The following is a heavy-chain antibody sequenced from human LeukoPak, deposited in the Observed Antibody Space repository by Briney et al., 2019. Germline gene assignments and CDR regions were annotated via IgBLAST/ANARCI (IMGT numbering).Heavy chain of an antibody. D-gene: IGHD3-22*01. Sequence: SETLSLTCTVSGDSVSSDYLWGWVRQPPGKGLQWIGSMYHSGSTYYNPSLKSRVTISIDTSKNQFSLRLSSVTAADTAVYYCVRRKADSSGYYYVDFWGQGTLVTVSS. CDR2: MYHSGST. V-gene: IGHV4-38-2*02. CDR3: VRRKADSSGYYYVDF. J-gene: IGHJ4*02. CDR1: GDSVSSDYL.